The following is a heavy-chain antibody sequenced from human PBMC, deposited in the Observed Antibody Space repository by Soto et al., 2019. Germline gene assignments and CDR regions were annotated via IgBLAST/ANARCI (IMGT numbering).Heavy chain of an antibody. CDR1: GYTFTSYY. J-gene: IGHJ6*02. CDR2: INPSGGST. Sequence: ASVKVSCKASGYTFTSYYMHWVRQAPGQGLEWMGIINPSGGSTSYAQKFKGRVTMTRDTSTSTVYMKMSSLRSEDTTVNYCERDLGRWLQEIHNWDYGMDVWGQGTTVTVSS. D-gene: IGHD1-1*01. CDR3: ERDLGRWLQEIHNWDYGMDV. V-gene: IGHV1-46*01.